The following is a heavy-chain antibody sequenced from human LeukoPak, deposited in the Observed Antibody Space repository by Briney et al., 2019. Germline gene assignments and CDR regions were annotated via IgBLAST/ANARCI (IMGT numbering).Heavy chain of an antibody. V-gene: IGHV3-23*01. CDR1: GFTFSTFA. D-gene: IGHD3-10*01. CDR2: IFPSGGEI. Sequence: PGGSLRLSCAASGFTFSTFAMIWVRQPPGKGLEWVSSIFPSGGEIHYADSVRGRFTISRDNSKSTLSLQMNSLRAEDTAIYFCAKGSGNGYGSGPFDYWGQGTLVTVSS. J-gene: IGHJ4*02. CDR3: AKGSGNGYGSGPFDY.